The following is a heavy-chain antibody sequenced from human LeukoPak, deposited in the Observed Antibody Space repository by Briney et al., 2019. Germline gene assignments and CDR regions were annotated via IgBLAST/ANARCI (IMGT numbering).Heavy chain of an antibody. V-gene: IGHV4-4*07. Sequence: SETLSLTCTVSGGSISSYYWSWIRQPAGKGLEWIGRIYTSGSTNYNPSLKSRVTMPVDLSKNQFSLKLSSVTAADTAVYYCARVEERLFDGAFDIWGQGTMVTVSS. D-gene: IGHD3-22*01. CDR2: IYTSGST. J-gene: IGHJ3*02. CDR1: GGSISSYY. CDR3: ARVEERLFDGAFDI.